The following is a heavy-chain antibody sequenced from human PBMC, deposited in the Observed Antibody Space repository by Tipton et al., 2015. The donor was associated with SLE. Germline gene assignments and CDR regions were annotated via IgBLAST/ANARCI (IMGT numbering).Heavy chain of an antibody. CDR3: ARGRPSSIAARRNYYYYMDV. D-gene: IGHD6-6*01. Sequence: TLSLTCTVSGGSISSYYWSWIRQPPGKGLEWIGYIYYSGSTNYNPSLKSRVTISVDTSKNQFSLKLSSVTAADTAVYYCARGRPSSIAARRNYYYYMDVWGKGTTVTVSS. CDR1: GGSISSYY. J-gene: IGHJ6*03. CDR2: IYYSGST. V-gene: IGHV4-59*01.